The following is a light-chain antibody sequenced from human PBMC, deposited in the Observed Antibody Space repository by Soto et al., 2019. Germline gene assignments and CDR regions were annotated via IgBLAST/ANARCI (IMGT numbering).Light chain of an antibody. CDR2: AAS. Sequence: QMTQSPSSLSASVGEKIIITCRASRDVGSDVSWYQQKPGQAPKLLIYAASNLYTGVQSRFSGSRSGTEFTLTIRSLQPEDFATYYCLQDYDYPRTFGQGTKVDIK. V-gene: IGKV1-6*01. CDR3: LQDYDYPRT. CDR1: RDVGSD. J-gene: IGKJ1*01.